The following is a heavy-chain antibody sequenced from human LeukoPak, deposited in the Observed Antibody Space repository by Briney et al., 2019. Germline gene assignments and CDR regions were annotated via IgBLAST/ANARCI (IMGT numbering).Heavy chain of an antibody. Sequence: PSETLSLTCAVYGGSFSDYYWTWIRQPPGKGLEWIGEINHSGSTNYNPSLKSRVTISVDTSKNQFSLKLSSVTAADTAVYYCARGVTVYYDSSHFDPWGQGTLVTVSS. J-gene: IGHJ5*02. CDR3: ARGVTVYYDSSHFDP. CDR2: INHSGST. V-gene: IGHV4-34*01. D-gene: IGHD3-22*01. CDR1: GGSFSDYY.